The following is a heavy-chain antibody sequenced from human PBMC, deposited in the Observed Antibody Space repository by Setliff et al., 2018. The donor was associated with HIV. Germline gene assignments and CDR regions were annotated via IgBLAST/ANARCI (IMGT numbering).Heavy chain of an antibody. CDR3: ARAKGYCNDDGCFSNFDY. CDR1: GGPGSSYY. J-gene: IGHJ4*02. V-gene: IGHV4-4*08. D-gene: IGHD2-15*01. CDR2: IHSGGST. Sequence: LSETLSLTCAVSGGPGSSYYWSWIRQPPGRGLEWIGYIHSGGSTNYNPSLGGRVTIFVDTSKNQFSLKLSSVTAADTAMYYCARAKGYCNDDGCFSNFDYWGQGTLVTVSS.